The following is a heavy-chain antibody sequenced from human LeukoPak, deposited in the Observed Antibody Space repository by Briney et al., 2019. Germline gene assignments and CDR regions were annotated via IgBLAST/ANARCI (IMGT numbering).Heavy chain of an antibody. CDR1: GFTFSSYA. Sequence: QPGGSLRLSCATSGFTFSSYAMTWVRQAPGKGLEWVSTFSDSGGNTYYADSVKGRFTISRDNSKNTLYLQMNTLRAEDTAVYYCAKVLNYGSDSWGQGTLVTVSS. V-gene: IGHV3-23*01. CDR3: AKVLNYGSDS. D-gene: IGHD3-16*01. CDR2: FSDSGGNT. J-gene: IGHJ4*02.